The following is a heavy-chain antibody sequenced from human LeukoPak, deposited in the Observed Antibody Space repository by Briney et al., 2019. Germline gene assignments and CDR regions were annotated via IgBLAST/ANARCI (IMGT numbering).Heavy chain of an antibody. CDR2: TYYRSKWYY. CDR3: ARGSYNSKSN. CDR1: GDRVSSNIAA. D-gene: IGHD6-13*01. J-gene: IGHJ4*02. Sequence: SQTLSLTCAISGDRVSSNIAAWSWIRQSPSRGLEWLGRTYYRSKWYYGYAVSVKSRITINPDTSNIQVSLHLTSLTPEDTSVYYCARGSYNSKSNWGQGTLVIVSS. V-gene: IGHV6-1*01.